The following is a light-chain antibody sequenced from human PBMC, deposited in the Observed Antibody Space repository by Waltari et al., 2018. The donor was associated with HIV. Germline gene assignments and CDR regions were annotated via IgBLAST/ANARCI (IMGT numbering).Light chain of an antibody. V-gene: IGKV1-5*03. CDR3: QQFHRYPVT. CDR1: QSISNW. CDR2: KTS. Sequence: DIQMTQSPSTLPVSVGDRVTITCRASQSISNWLAWYQQKPGKAPKLLVYKTSSLESGVPSRFSGSGSGTEFTLTISSLQPDDFATYYCQQFHRYPVTFGQGTRLEIK. J-gene: IGKJ5*01.